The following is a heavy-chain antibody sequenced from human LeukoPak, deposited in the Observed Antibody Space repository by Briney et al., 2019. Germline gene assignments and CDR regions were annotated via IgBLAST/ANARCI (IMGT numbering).Heavy chain of an antibody. CDR1: SGSFSDYY. D-gene: IGHD3-10*01. Sequence: SETLSLTCTVSSGSFSDYYWTWIRQPPGKGLEWNGYSGSTNYNPSLKSRVTISTDTSKRHFSLTLSSVTAADTAVYYCARTRRHYYGSGKNLTPWPAGLDGWGQGTTVIVS. CDR2: SGST. CDR3: ARTRRHYYGSGKNLTPWPAGLDG. J-gene: IGHJ6*02. V-gene: IGHV4-59*12.